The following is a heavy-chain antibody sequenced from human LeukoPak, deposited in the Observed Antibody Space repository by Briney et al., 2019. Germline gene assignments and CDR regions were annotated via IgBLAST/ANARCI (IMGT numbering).Heavy chain of an antibody. D-gene: IGHD6-19*01. V-gene: IGHV3-30-3*01. J-gene: IGHJ1*01. CDR3: ATCRCPEAAFQH. CDR2: ISYDGSNK. Sequence: GSLRLSCAASGFTFSSYAMHWVRQAPGKGLEWVAVISYDGSNKYYADSVKGRFTISRDNSKNTLYLQMNSLRAEDTAVYYCATCRCPEAAFQHWGQGTLVTVSS. CDR1: GFTFSSYA.